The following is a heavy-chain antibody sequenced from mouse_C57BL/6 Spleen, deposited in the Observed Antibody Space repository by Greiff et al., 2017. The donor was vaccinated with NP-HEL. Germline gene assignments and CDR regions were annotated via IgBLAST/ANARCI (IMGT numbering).Heavy chain of an antibody. V-gene: IGHV10-3*01. Sequence: EVMLVESGGGLVQPKGSLKLSCAASGFTFNTYAMHWVRQAPGKGLEWVARIRSKSSNYATYYADSVKDRFTISRDDSQSMLYLQMNNLKTEDTAMYYCVRALYYGYDGGPWFAYWGQGTLVTVSA. J-gene: IGHJ3*01. CDR3: VRALYYGYDGGPWFAY. CDR2: IRSKSSNYAT. CDR1: GFTFNTYA. D-gene: IGHD2-2*01.